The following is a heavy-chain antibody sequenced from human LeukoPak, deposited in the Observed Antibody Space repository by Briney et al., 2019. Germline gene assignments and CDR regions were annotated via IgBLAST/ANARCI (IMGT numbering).Heavy chain of an antibody. CDR2: ISSSGSTI. CDR1: GFTFSDYY. Sequence: GGSLRLSCAASGFTFSDYYMSWIRQAPGKGLEWVSSISSSGSTIYYADSVKGRFTISSDNAKNSLYLQMNSLRAEDTAIYYCARAGFLITFGGVISWGQGTLVTVSS. V-gene: IGHV3-11*04. CDR3: ARAGFLITFGGVIS. J-gene: IGHJ5*02. D-gene: IGHD3-16*02.